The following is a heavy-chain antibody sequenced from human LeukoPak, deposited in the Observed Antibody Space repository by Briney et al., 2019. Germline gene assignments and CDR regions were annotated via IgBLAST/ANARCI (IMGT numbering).Heavy chain of an antibody. J-gene: IGHJ4*02. CDR3: ARDSGGDSGADF. CDR1: GYRFTYYW. D-gene: IGHD4-23*01. V-gene: IGHV5-51*01. Sequence: GEALKISCKASGYRFTYYWIGWVRQMPGKGLEWMGIMNHGDSDTQYSPSFQGQVTILADKSISTVYLQWSSLKASDTAMYYCARDSGGDSGADFWGQGTLVTVSS. CDR2: MNHGDSDT.